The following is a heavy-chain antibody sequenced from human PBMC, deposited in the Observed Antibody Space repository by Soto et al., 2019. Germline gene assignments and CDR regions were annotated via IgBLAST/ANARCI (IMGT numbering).Heavy chain of an antibody. CDR2: IGKKVYGGTT. V-gene: IGHV3-49*03. CDR3: ARGPDCDSSTCYT. D-gene: IGHD2-2*02. J-gene: IGHJ5*01. Sequence: EVQLVESGGGLVQPGRSLRLSCTASGFTVGDDALSWLRQAPGKGLEWVGFIGKKVYGGTTEYAASVKGRITISRDDSKNIAYLQMNSLRTEATAVYHCARGPDCDSSTCYTWGNGTLVTVSS. CDR1: GFTVGDDA.